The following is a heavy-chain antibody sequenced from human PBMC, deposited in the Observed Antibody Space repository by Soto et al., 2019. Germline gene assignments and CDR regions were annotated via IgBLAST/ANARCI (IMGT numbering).Heavy chain of an antibody. CDR1: GLTFSSFW. J-gene: IGHJ4*02. CDR3: STGRYRDY. Sequence: GGSLRLSCEASGLTFSSFWIHWVRQVPGKGLMWVARINGDGSITDYADSVKGRFSVSRDNAESMMFLQMNSLRVEDTALYYCSTGRYRDYWGQGTLVTVSS. V-gene: IGHV3-74*01. CDR2: INGDGSIT. D-gene: IGHD2-8*02.